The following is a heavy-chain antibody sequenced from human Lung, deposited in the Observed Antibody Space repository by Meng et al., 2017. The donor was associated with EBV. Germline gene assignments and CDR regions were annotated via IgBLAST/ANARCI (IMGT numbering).Heavy chain of an antibody. CDR3: ARGATSVFDL. Sequence: QVQPHQSTPGLVKPPQTLSLTCVISGDSFSSSSAAWTWIRQSPSRGLEWLGRTYYRSKWYNDYAVFVKSRITINPDTSKNQFSLQLNSVTPEDTAVYYCARGATSVFDLWGRGTLVTVFS. J-gene: IGHJ2*01. CDR2: TYYRSKWYN. V-gene: IGHV6-1*01. CDR1: GDSFSSSSAA.